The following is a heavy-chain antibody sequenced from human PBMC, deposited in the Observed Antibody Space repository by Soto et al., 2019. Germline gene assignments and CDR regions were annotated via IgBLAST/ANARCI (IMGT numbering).Heavy chain of an antibody. CDR2: IYSGGST. D-gene: IGHD3-3*01. V-gene: IGHV3-53*01. CDR3: SRGTIFAVVPKGSYAMDV. CDR1: GFTVSSNY. J-gene: IGHJ6*02. Sequence: GGSLRLSCAASGFTVSSNYMSWVRQAPGKGLEWVSVIYSGGSTYYADSVKGRFTISRDNSKNTLYLQMNSLRPEDPAVYYCSRGTIFAVVPKGSYAMDVRGQGTTVTVSS.